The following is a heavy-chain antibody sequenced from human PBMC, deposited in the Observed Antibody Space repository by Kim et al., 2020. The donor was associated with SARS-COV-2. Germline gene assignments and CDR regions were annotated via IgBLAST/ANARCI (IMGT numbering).Heavy chain of an antibody. CDR1: GFTFSSYG. CDR2: ISYDGSNK. CDR3: AKDLSTMIVAEGEDAFDI. J-gene: IGHJ3*02. V-gene: IGHV3-30*18. Sequence: GGFLRLSCAASGFTFSSYGMHWVRQAPGKGLEWVAVISYDGSNKYYADSVKGRFTISRDNSKNTLYLQMNSLRAEDTAVYYCAKDLSTMIVAEGEDAFDIWGQGTMVTVSS. D-gene: IGHD3-22*01.